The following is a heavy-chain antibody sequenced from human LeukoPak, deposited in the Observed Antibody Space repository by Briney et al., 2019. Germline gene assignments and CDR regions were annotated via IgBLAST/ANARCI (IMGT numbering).Heavy chain of an antibody. CDR3: AKGRHLSGFPNWLDP. Sequence: ASVKVSCKASGYTFASYDINWVRQAPGQGFEWMGSMSPNSGNTNYAQRFQGRVTMTRDTSISTAYMELSNLRSEDTAVYYCAKGRHLSGFPNWLDPWGQGTLVTVSS. CDR2: MSPNSGNT. D-gene: IGHD3-9*01. CDR1: GYTFASYD. J-gene: IGHJ5*02. V-gene: IGHV1-8*02.